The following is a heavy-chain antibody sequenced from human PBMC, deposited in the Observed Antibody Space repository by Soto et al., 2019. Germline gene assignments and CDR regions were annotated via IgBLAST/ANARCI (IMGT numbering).Heavy chain of an antibody. CDR2: ISSSGSTI. CDR1: GFTFSSYE. D-gene: IGHD3-3*01. V-gene: IGHV3-48*03. Sequence: EVQLVESGGGLVQPGGSLRLSCAASGFTFSSYEMNWVRQAPGKGLEWVSYISSSGSTIYYADSVKGRFTISRDNAKNSLYLQMNSLRAEDTAVYYCAREGGYYRYYYYGMDVWGQGTTATVSS. J-gene: IGHJ6*02. CDR3: AREGGYYRYYYYGMDV.